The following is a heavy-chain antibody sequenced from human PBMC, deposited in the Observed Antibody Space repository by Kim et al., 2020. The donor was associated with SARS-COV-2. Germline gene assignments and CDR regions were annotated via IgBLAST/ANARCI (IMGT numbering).Heavy chain of an antibody. CDR3: AKDPPMRQQLATGLSDY. D-gene: IGHD6-13*01. CDR1: GFTFSSYA. J-gene: IGHJ4*02. Sequence: GGSLRLSCAASGFTFSSYAMSWVRQAPGKGLEWVSAISGGAGSTYYADSVKGRFTISRDNLKNTLYLQMNSLRAEDTAVYYCAKDPPMRQQLATGLSDYWGQGTLVTVSS. CDR2: ISGGAGST. V-gene: IGHV3-23*01.